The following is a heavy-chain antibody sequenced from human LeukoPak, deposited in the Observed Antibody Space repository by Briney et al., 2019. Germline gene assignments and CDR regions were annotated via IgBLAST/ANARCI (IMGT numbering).Heavy chain of an antibody. CDR1: GFIFANFG. CDR3: VKDCCDFSSLDH. J-gene: IGHJ4*02. V-gene: IGHV3-23*01. D-gene: IGHD2/OR15-2a*01. Sequence: GGSLRLSCAASGFIFANFGMGWVRQVPGRGLEWISTISNTADNTHYADSVKGRFTISRDNSRNTLYLQMNSLRADDDTAIYYCVKDCCDFSSLDHWGRGTQVTVSS. CDR2: ISNTADNT.